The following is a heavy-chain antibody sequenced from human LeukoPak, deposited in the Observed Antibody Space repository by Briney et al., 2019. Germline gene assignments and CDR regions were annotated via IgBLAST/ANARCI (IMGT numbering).Heavy chain of an antibody. D-gene: IGHD6-13*01. CDR1: GGSISSSSYY. V-gene: IGHV4-39*07. CDR2: IYYSGST. J-gene: IGHJ4*02. Sequence: SETLSLTCTVSGGSISSSSYYWGWIRQPPGKGLEWIGSIYYSGSTYCNPSLKSRVTISVDTSKNQFSLKLSSVTAADTAVYYCARAHRIAAAGIFDYWGQGTLVTVSS. CDR3: ARAHRIAAAGIFDY.